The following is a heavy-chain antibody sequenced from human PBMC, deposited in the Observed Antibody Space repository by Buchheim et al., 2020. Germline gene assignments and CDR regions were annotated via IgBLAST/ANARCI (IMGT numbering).Heavy chain of an antibody. CDR1: GFTFSSYA. CDR2: ISGSGGST. V-gene: IGHV3-23*01. Sequence: EVQLLESGGGLVQPGGSLRLSCAASGFTFSSYAMSWVRQAPGKGLEWVSAISGSGGSTYYADSVKGRFTISRDNSKNTLYLQMNSLRAEDTAVYYCAKDGYDFWSGYLIRGSYYFDYWGQGTL. D-gene: IGHD3-3*01. J-gene: IGHJ4*02. CDR3: AKDGYDFWSGYLIRGSYYFDY.